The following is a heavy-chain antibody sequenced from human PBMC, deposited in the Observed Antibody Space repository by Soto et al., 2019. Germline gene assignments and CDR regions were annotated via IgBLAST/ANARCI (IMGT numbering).Heavy chain of an antibody. Sequence: GESLKISCKGYGYRFTTYWIGWVRQKPGKGLEWMGIIYPVDSDARYSPSFQGQVIMSADKSISTAYLQWSSLKASDTAMYYCARIDCSGGSCSPNDAFDIWGRGTLVTVSS. CDR1: GYRFTTYW. CDR2: IYPVDSDA. D-gene: IGHD2-15*01. V-gene: IGHV5-51*01. CDR3: ARIDCSGGSCSPNDAFDI. J-gene: IGHJ3*02.